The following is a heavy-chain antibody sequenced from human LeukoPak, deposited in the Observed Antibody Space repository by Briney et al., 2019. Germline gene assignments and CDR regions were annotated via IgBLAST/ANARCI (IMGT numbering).Heavy chain of an antibody. Sequence: GGSLRLSCAASGFIVSDNYMSWVRQAPGKGLEWRSVIYGGNSTYYAVSVKGRFTISRDTSKNTLYLQMNSLTVEDTAVYYCAKGGYSGHEFDFWGQGALVTVSS. CDR3: AKGGYSGHEFDF. CDR1: GFIVSDNY. CDR2: IYGGNST. D-gene: IGHD5-12*01. V-gene: IGHV3-66*01. J-gene: IGHJ5*01.